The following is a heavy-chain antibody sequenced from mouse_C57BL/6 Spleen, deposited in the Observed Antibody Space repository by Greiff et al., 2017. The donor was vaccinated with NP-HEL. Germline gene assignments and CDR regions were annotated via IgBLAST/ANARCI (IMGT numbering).Heavy chain of an antibody. V-gene: IGHV1-54*01. CDR1: GYAFTNYL. J-gene: IGHJ1*03. CDR3: EKAADYGRSYGYFDV. Sequence: QVQLQQSGAELVRPGPSVTVSCKASGYAFTNYLIEWVKQRPGQGLEWIGVINPGSGGTNSNEKFKGKATLTADKSSSTAYMQLSSLTSEDSAGYIWEKAADYGRSYGYFDVWGTGTTVTVSS. D-gene: IGHD1-1*01. CDR2: INPGSGGT.